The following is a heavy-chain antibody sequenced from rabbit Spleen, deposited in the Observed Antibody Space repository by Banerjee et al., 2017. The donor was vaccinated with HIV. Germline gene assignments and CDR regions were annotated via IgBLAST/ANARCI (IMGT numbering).Heavy chain of an antibody. J-gene: IGHJ3*01. D-gene: IGHD1-1*01. CDR3: ARGGSDYYLTHLYL. V-gene: IGHV1S47*01. CDR2: IYTGDGST. Sequence: QEQLVESGGGLVQPEGSLTLTCTASGFDFSSNAMCWVRQAPGKGPEWIACIYTGDGSTYYASWAKGRFTISKTSSTTVTLEMTSLTVADTATYFCARGGSDYYLTHLYLWGQGTLVTVS. CDR1: GFDFSSNA.